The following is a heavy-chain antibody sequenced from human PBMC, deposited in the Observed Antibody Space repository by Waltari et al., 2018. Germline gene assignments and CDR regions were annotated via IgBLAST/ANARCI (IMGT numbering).Heavy chain of an antibody. CDR3: GGQQLGKGYFDL. CDR1: GGSISSGGYY. V-gene: IGHV4-31*03. CDR2: IYYSGST. J-gene: IGHJ2*01. Sequence: QVQLQESGPGLVKPSQTLSLTCTVSGGSISSGGYYWSWIRQHPGKGLEWIGYIYYSGSTYYNPSLKSRVTISVDTSKNQFSLKLSSVTAADTAVYNCGGQQLGKGYFDLWGRGTLVTVSS. D-gene: IGHD6-13*01.